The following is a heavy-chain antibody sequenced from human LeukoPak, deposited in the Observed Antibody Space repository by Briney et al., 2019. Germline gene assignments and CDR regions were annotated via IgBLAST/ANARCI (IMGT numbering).Heavy chain of an antibody. V-gene: IGHV3-73*01. D-gene: IGHD3-22*01. J-gene: IGHJ4*02. Sequence: GGSLRLSCAASGFTFSGSAMHWVRQASGKGLEWVGRIRSKANSYATAYAASVKGRFTISRDDSKNTAYLQMNSLKTEDTAVYYCTSRTYYYDSSGYHEFDYWGQGTLVTVSS. CDR2: IRSKANSYAT. CDR3: TSRTYYYDSSGYHEFDY. CDR1: GFTFSGSA.